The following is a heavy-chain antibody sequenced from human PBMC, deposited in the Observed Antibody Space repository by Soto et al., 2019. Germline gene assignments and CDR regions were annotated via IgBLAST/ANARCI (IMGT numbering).Heavy chain of an antibody. Sequence: VQLVESGGGVVQPGGSLRLSCATSGFIFSKFWMSWVRQAPGKGLEWVAAISEDGSDKHYVDSVKGRFTISRDNTENSLYLQMNSLRDEDTALYYCAKTFLGGGQGTLVTVSS. CDR2: ISEDGSDK. V-gene: IGHV3-7*01. J-gene: IGHJ4*02. CDR3: AKTFLG. CDR1: GFIFSKFW. D-gene: IGHD3-10*01.